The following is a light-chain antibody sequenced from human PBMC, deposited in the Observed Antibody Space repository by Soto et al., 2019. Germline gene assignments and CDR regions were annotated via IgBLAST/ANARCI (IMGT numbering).Light chain of an antibody. J-gene: IGLJ1*01. Sequence: QSVLTRPASVSGSPGQSLTISCTGTSSDIGAYNYVSWYQQHPAKAPKLVIYEVNNRPSGVSIRFSGSKSGNTASLTISGHQAEDEADYYCSSFTTTNTLVFGSGTKVTVL. CDR2: EVN. CDR3: SSFTTTNTLV. CDR1: SSDIGAYNY. V-gene: IGLV2-14*01.